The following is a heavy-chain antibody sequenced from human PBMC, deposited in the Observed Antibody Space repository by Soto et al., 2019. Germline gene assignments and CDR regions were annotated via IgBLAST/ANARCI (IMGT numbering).Heavy chain of an antibody. Sequence: SETLSLTCAVSGGSISSGGYSWSWIRQPPGKGLEWIGYIYHSGSTYYNPSLKSRVTISVDRSKNQFSLKLSSVTAADTAVYYCARASGYGLYYYYYGMDVWGQGTTVTVSS. CDR1: GGSISSGGYS. V-gene: IGHV4-30-2*01. J-gene: IGHJ6*02. D-gene: IGHD5-12*01. CDR2: IYHSGST. CDR3: ARASGYGLYYYYYGMDV.